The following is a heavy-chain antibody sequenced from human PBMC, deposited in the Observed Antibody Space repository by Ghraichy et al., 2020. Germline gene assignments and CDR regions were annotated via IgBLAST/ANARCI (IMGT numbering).Heavy chain of an antibody. CDR2: TYYTGST. Sequence: SCTVSGDSLSSDYWSWIRQPPGKGLECIGYTYYTGSTHYNPSLKSRITISVDRSKNQISLRLRSVTAADTGVYYCARGVSVKYYGMDVWGQGTTVAVSS. D-gene: IGHD3-16*01. CDR1: GDSLSSDY. J-gene: IGHJ6*02. CDR3: ARGVSVKYYGMDV. V-gene: IGHV4-59*01.